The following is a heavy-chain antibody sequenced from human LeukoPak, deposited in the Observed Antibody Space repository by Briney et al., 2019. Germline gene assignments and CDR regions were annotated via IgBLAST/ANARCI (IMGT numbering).Heavy chain of an antibody. Sequence: GGSLRLSCAASGFTFSNYGMGWVRQAPGKGLEWVSAISGSGGSTYYADSVKGRFTISRDNSKNTLYLQMNSLRAEDTAVYYCARAEYSSGYFDYWGQGTLVTVSS. CDR2: ISGSGGST. CDR3: ARAEYSSGYFDY. J-gene: IGHJ4*02. CDR1: GFTFSNYG. D-gene: IGHD3-22*01. V-gene: IGHV3-23*01.